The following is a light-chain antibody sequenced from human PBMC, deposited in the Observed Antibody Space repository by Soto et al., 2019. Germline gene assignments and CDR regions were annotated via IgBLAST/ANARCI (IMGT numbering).Light chain of an antibody. CDR2: AAS. CDR3: QKYGSAPWT. J-gene: IGKJ1*01. Sequence: DIPISQCPSVMPASEGDRVPFTCRASQDINIWLAWYQQKPGRIPKLLIYAASALQSGVPSRFSGSGSGTDFTLTISSLQPEDVATYYCQKYGSAPWTFGRGTKVDI. V-gene: IGKV1-27*01. CDR1: QDINIW.